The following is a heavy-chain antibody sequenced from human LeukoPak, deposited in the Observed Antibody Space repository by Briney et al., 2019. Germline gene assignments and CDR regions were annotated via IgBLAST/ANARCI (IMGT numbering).Heavy chain of an antibody. CDR2: INPSDGGT. D-gene: IGHD4-17*01. V-gene: IGHV1-46*01. J-gene: IGHJ6*02. CDR3: ARDTRTMTAVTRGQHYYYGLDV. Sequence: ATVRVSCKASGYTFTNYYLHWVRQAPGHGLEWMAIINPSDGGTYYEQKLQGRVTVTRDTSTSTVYMELSSLRSEDTAVYYCARDTRTMTAVTRGQHYYYGLDVWGQGTTVTVSS. CDR1: GYTFTNYY.